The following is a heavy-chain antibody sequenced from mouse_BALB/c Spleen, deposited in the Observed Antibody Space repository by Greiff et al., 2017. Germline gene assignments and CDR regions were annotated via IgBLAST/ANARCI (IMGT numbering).Heavy chain of an antibody. CDR2: ISSGGST. D-gene: IGHD1-1*01. CDR1: GFTFSSYA. J-gene: IGHJ2*01. Sequence: EVKVVESGGGLVKPGGSLKLSCAASGFTFSSYAMSWVRQTPEKRLEWVASISSGGSTYYPDSVKGRFTISRDNARNILYLQMSSLRSEDTAMYYCARRGGSSSLYYFDYWGQGTTLTVSS. CDR3: ARRGGSSSLYYFDY. V-gene: IGHV5-6-5*01.